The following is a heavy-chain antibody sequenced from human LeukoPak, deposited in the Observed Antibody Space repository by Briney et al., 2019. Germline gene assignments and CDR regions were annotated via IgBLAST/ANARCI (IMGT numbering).Heavy chain of an antibody. CDR3: ARKLRLGGNWFDP. V-gene: IGHV1-69*15. Sequence: SVKVSCKTSGGTFTSYAITWVRQAPGQGLEWMGKIIPISGTTNYAQKFQGRVTFTADVSTSTAYMELSSLRSEDTALYYCARKLRLGGNWFDPWGQGTLVTVSS. CDR1: GGTFTSYA. CDR2: IIPISGTT. J-gene: IGHJ5*02. D-gene: IGHD1-26*01.